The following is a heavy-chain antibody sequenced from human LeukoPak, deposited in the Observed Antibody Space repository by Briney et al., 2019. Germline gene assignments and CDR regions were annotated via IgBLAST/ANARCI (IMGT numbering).Heavy chain of an antibody. V-gene: IGHV4-59*01. CDR1: GGSISSYY. CDR2: IQNSGST. Sequence: SESLSLTCTVSGGSISSYYWSWIRQRPGKGLEWIGYIQNSGSTYYNPSLKSPVTISVDTSNNHFSLKLSSVTAADTAVYYCARGFYSYGYYFDYWGQGTLVTVSS. CDR3: ARGFYSYGYYFDY. J-gene: IGHJ4*02. D-gene: IGHD5-18*01.